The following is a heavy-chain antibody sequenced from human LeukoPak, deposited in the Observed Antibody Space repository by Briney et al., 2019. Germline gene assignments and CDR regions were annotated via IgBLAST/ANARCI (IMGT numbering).Heavy chain of an antibody. J-gene: IGHJ4*02. CDR2: IRSKANSYAT. CDR3: TRAPGGDSSGYCSDY. Sequence: GGSLRLSCAASGFTFSGSAMHWVRHAPGKGLEWVGRIRSKANSYATAYAASVKRRFTISRDDSKNTAYLQMNSLKTEDTAVYYCTRAPGGDSSGYCSDYWGQGTLVTVSS. D-gene: IGHD3-22*01. V-gene: IGHV3-73*01. CDR1: GFTFSGSA.